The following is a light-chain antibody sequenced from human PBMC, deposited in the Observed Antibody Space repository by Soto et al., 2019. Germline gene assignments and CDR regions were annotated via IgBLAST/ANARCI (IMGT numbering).Light chain of an antibody. CDR3: CSYAGSSTLV. J-gene: IGLJ1*01. V-gene: IGLV2-23*01. CDR1: SSDVGGYNL. Sequence: QSALTQPASVSGSPGQSITISCTGTSSDVGGYNLVSWYQQQPDKAPKLMIFDGNLRXSGVSNXYSGSKFGNTASLTISGLQAEDEGDYYCCSYAGSSTLVFGTGTKLTVL. CDR2: DGN.